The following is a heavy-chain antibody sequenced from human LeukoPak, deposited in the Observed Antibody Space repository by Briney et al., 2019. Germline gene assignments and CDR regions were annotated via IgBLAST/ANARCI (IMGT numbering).Heavy chain of an antibody. CDR2: MNPNSGNT. D-gene: IGHD3-3*01. CDR3: ARSALGYDFWSGYPYYYYYGMDV. Sequence: ASVTVSCTASGYTFTSYDINWVRQATGQGLEWMGWMNPNSGNTGYAQKFQGRVTMTRNTSIGTAYMELSSLRSEDTAVYYCARSALGYDFWSGYPYYYYYGMDVWGQGTTVTVSS. CDR1: GYTFTSYD. V-gene: IGHV1-8*01. J-gene: IGHJ6*02.